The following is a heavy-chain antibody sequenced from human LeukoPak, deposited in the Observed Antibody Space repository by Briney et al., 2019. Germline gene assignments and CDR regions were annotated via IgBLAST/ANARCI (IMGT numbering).Heavy chain of an antibody. D-gene: IGHD6-19*01. V-gene: IGHV3-21*01. CDR3: ARDQVADRFDY. CDR1: GFTFSSYS. CDR2: ISSSSSYI. Sequence: GGSLRLSCAASGFTFSSYSMNWVRQAPGKGLEWVSSISSSSSYIYYADSVKGRFTISRDNAKTSLYLQMNSLRAEDTAVYYCARDQVADRFDYWGQGTLVTVSS. J-gene: IGHJ4*02.